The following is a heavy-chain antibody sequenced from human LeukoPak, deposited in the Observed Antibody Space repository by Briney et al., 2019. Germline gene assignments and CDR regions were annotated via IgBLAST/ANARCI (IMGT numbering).Heavy chain of an antibody. V-gene: IGHV3-30*18. CDR3: AKAGYSSGWRNFDY. CDR1: GFTFSSYE. D-gene: IGHD6-19*01. CDR2: ISYDGSNK. J-gene: IGHJ4*02. Sequence: PGGSLRLSCAASGFTFSSYEMNWVRQAPGKGLEWVAVISYDGSNKFYEDSVKGRFTISRDNSKNTLYLQMSSLRAEDTAVYYCAKAGYSSGWRNFDYWGQGTLVTVSS.